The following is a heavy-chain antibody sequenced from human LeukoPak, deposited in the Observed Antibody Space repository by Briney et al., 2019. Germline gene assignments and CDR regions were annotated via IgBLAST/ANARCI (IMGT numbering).Heavy chain of an antibody. J-gene: IGHJ3*01. CDR2: ISYDGGNK. CDR3: ARIQVDTAMTHDAFDL. V-gene: IGHV3-30*03. D-gene: IGHD5-18*01. Sequence: GGSLRLSCAASGFVFSNYGMNWVRQAPGKGLEWVAVISYDGGNKYYADSVKGRFTISRDNSKNTLYLQMNSLRPEDTAVYYCARIQVDTAMTHDAFDLWGQGTMVTVSS. CDR1: GFVFSNYG.